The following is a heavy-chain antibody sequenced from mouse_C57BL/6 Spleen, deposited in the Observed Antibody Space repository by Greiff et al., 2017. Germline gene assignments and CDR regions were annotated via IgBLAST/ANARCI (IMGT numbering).Heavy chain of an antibody. D-gene: IGHD1-1*01. J-gene: IGHJ2*01. Sequence: EVQGVESGPELVKPGASVKIPCKASGYTFTDYNMDWVKQSHGKSLEWIGDINPNNGGTIYNQKFKGKATLTVDKSSSTAYMELHSLTSEDTAVYYCARRSGSTYYFDYWGQGTTLTVS. V-gene: IGHV1-18*01. CDR1: GYTFTDYN. CDR2: INPNNGGT. CDR3: ARRSGSTYYFDY.